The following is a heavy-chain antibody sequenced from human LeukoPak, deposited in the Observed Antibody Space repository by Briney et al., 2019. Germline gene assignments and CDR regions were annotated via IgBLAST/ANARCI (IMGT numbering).Heavy chain of an antibody. V-gene: IGHV4-34*01. D-gene: IGHD3-22*01. CDR3: ARLQFLSGGYYAFDS. Sequence: PSETLSLTCIVSGGSLRDTYWSWIRQSPGKGLEWIAEIKHGGSTNYNPSLKSRVTISADTSKNENSLKLSTVTAADTAVYYCARLQFLSGGYYAFDSWGQGSLVTVSS. J-gene: IGHJ4*02. CDR2: IKHGGST. CDR1: GGSLRDTY.